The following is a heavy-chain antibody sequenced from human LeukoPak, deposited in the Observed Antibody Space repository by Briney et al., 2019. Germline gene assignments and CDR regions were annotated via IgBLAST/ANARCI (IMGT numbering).Heavy chain of an antibody. D-gene: IGHD4-23*01. CDR1: GFTFSSYG. CDR2: ILDVGSNK. CDR3: AKDPIPVVTLHEPTYYLDY. V-gene: IGHV3-30*02. Sequence: RGSPRLSCAASGFTFSSYGMHWVRQAPGKGLEWVAFILDVGSNKYSAHSVKGRFTISRDNSKNTLYLQMNSLRAEDTAVYYCAKDPIPVVTLHEPTYYLDYWGQGTLVTVFS. J-gene: IGHJ4*02.